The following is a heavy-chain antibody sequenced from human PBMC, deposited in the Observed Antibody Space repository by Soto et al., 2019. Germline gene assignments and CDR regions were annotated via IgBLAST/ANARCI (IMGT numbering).Heavy chain of an antibody. CDR2: ISYDGSNK. D-gene: IGHD5-12*01. V-gene: IGHV3-30-3*01. J-gene: IGHJ4*02. CDR3: ARAHSGYDY. CDR1: GFTFSSYA. Sequence: QVQLVESGGGVVQPGRSLRLSCAASGFTFSSYAMHWVRQAPGKGLEWVAVISYDGSNKYYADSVKGRFTISRDNSKNTLYLQMNSLRAEDTAVYYCARAHSGYDYWGQGTLVTVSS.